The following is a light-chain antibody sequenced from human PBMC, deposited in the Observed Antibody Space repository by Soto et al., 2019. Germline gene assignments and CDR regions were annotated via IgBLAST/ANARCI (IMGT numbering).Light chain of an antibody. V-gene: IGKV3-15*01. CDR1: QSVSSN. CDR2: DAS. J-gene: IGKJ4*01. Sequence: ETVMTQSPATLSVSPGERATLSCRASQSVSSNLAWYQQKPGQAPRLLIYDASTRATGIPARFSGSGSGTEFTLTISSLQSEEFGVYYCQQYNDWPPVLTFGGGTKVDIK. CDR3: QQYNDWPPVLT.